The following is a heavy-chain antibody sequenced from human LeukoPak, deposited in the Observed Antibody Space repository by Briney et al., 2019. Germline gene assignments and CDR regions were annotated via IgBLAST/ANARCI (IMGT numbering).Heavy chain of an antibody. J-gene: IGHJ4*02. CDR3: ARDQGHYDFWSGYYPPQPYYFDY. CDR1: GVTFSSYW. CDR2: INQDGSEK. V-gene: IGHV3-7*01. D-gene: IGHD3-3*01. Sequence: GGSLRLSCAASGVTFSSYWMSWVRQAPGKGLEWGANINQDGSEKYSVDSVKGRFTISRDNAKSSLYLQMTSLRAEDTAVYSCARDQGHYDFWSGYYPPQPYYFDYWGQGTLVTVSS.